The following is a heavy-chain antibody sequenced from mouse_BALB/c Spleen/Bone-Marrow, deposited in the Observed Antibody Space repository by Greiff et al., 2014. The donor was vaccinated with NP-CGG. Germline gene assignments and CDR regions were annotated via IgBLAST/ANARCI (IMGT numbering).Heavy chain of an antibody. CDR2: INPSNGGT. CDR1: GYTFTSYY. J-gene: IGHJ4*01. Sequence: LVESGAELVKPGASVKLSCKASGYTFTSYYMYWVKQRPGQGLEWFGEINPSNGGTNFNEKFKNKAILTVDKSSSTAYMQLSSLTSEDSAVYYCSRGRRDALDYWGQGTSVTVSS. V-gene: IGHV1S81*02. CDR3: SRGRRDALDY.